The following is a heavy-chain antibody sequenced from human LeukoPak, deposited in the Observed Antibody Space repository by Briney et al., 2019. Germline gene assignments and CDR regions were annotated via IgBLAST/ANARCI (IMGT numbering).Heavy chain of an antibody. D-gene: IGHD3-9*01. J-gene: IGHJ1*01. CDR2: INHSGST. Sequence: PSETLSLTCAVYGGSFSGYYWSWIRQPPGKGLEWIGEINHSGSTNYNPSLKSRVTISVDTSKNQFSLKLSSVTAADTAVYYCARHALRRYFDTASTEYFQHWGQGTLVTVSS. CDR3: ARHALRRYFDTASTEYFQH. V-gene: IGHV4-34*01. CDR1: GGSFSGYY.